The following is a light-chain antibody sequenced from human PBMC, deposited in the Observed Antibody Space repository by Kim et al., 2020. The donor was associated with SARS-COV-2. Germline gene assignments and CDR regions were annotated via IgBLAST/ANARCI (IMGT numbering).Light chain of an antibody. V-gene: IGLV3-9*01. CDR3: QVWDRV. CDR2: RDS. CDR1: NIGSKN. J-gene: IGLJ3*02. Sequence: SYELTQPLSVSVALGQTARITCGGNNIGSKNVHWYQQKPGQAPVLVIYRDSNRPSGIPERFSGSNSGNTATLTISRAQAGDEADYYCQVWDRVFGGGTKLTVL.